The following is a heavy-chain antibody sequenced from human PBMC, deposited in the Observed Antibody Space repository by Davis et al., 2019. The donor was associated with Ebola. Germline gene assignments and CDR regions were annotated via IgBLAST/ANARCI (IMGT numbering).Heavy chain of an antibody. V-gene: IGHV3-30-3*01. D-gene: IGHD3-16*01. CDR2: ISYDGSNK. CDR3: ARGPTWTYWYFDL. CDR1: GFTFSSYA. Sequence: GESLKISCAASGFTFSSYAMHWVRQAPGKGLEWVAVISYDGSNKYYADSVKGRFTISRDNSKNTLYLQMNSLRAEDTAVYYCARGPTWTYWYFDLWGRGTLVTVSS. J-gene: IGHJ2*01.